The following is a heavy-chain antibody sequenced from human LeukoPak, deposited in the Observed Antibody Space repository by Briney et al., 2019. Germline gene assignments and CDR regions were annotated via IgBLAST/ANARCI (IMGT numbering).Heavy chain of an antibody. CDR1: GFTFNNYY. V-gene: IGHV3-11*04. Sequence: GGSLRLSCAASGFTFNNYYMSWIRQAPGKGLEWVSYISSTGRTIYYADSVKGRFTISRDNSKNTLYLQMNSLRAEDTAVYYCARVVSGRGGYYYGMDVWGQGTTVTVSS. J-gene: IGHJ6*02. D-gene: IGHD2-15*01. CDR2: ISSTGRTI. CDR3: ARVVSGRGGYYYGMDV.